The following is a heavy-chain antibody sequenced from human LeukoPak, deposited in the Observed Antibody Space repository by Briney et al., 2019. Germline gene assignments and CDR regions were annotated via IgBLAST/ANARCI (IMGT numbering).Heavy chain of an antibody. CDR3: ARGGFSGSTHGY. J-gene: IGHJ4*02. V-gene: IGHV3-21*01. D-gene: IGHD1-26*01. Sequence: GGSLRLSCAASGFTFSSYSMNWVRQAPGKGLEWVSSISSSSSYIYYADSVKGRFTISRDNAKNSLYLQMNSLRAEDTAVYYCARGGFSGSTHGYWGQGTLVTVSS. CDR2: ISSSSSYI. CDR1: GFTFSSYS.